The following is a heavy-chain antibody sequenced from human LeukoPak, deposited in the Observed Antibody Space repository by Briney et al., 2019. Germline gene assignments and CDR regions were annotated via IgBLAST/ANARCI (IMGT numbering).Heavy chain of an antibody. V-gene: IGHV3-33*08. CDR2: IWYDGSNK. CDR1: RFTFNTYA. J-gene: IGHJ4*02. D-gene: IGHD3-22*01. Sequence: PGGSLRLSCAASRFTFNTYAMSWVRQAPGKGLEWVAVIWYDGSNKYYADSVKGRFTISRDNSKNTLYLQMNSLRAEDTAVYYCARDITMIVVGPFDYWGQGTLVTVSS. CDR3: ARDITMIVVGPFDY.